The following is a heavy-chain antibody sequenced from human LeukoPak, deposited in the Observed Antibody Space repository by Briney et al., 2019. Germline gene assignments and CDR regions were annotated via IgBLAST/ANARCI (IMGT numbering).Heavy chain of an antibody. V-gene: IGHV4-31*03. CDR2: IYYSGST. D-gene: IGHD3-22*01. J-gene: IGHJ4*02. CDR3: ARDSYYYDSSGYYYVRPRSLGIDY. CDR1: GGSISSGGYY. Sequence: SETLSLTCTVSGGSISSGGYYWSWIRQHPGKGLEWIGYIYYSGSTYYNPSLKSRVTISVDTSKNQFSLKLSSVTAADTAVYYCARDSYYYDSSGYYYVRPRSLGIDYWGQGTLVTVSS.